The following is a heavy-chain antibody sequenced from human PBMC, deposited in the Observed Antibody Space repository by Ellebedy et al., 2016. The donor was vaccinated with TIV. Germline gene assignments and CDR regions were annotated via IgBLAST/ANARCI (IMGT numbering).Heavy chain of an antibody. CDR3: ARLFCDSTSCPHHRPDS. Sequence: PGGSLRLSCAASGFSFNLYSMSWVRQAPGKGLEWVSYINTLSDIIYYADSVKGRFTISRDDAKNSLYLQMNSLRSEDTAVYYCARLFCDSTSCPHHRPDSWGQGTLVSVSS. CDR2: INTLSDII. J-gene: IGHJ4*02. D-gene: IGHD2/OR15-2a*01. CDR1: GFSFNLYS. V-gene: IGHV3-48*01.